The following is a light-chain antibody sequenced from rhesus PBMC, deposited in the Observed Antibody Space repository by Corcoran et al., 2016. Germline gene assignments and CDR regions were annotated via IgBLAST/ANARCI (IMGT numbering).Light chain of an antibody. CDR2: DAS. J-gene: IGKJ1*01. Sequence: DIQMTQSPSSLSVSVGDTVTITCRASQGISSYLNWFPQKPGKAPKLLIYDASNLESGVPSRFSGSGSGTDCTLTISSLQPEDFATDYCLQHNTYPPTFGQGTKVEIK. CDR1: QGISSY. V-gene: IGKV1-28*02. CDR3: LQHNTYPPT.